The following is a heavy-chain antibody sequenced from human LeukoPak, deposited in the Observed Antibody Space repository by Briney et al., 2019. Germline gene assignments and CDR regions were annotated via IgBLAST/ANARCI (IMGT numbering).Heavy chain of an antibody. CDR2: IYYSGST. V-gene: IGHV4-61*01. Sequence: SETLSLTCTVSGGSVSSGSYYWSWIRQPPGKGLEWIGYIYYSGSTNYNPSLKSRVTISVDTSKNQFSLQLSSVTAADTAVYYCARAGYDFWSGGGDYWGQGTLVTVSS. J-gene: IGHJ4*02. D-gene: IGHD3-3*01. CDR3: ARAGYDFWSGGGDY. CDR1: GGSVSSGSYY.